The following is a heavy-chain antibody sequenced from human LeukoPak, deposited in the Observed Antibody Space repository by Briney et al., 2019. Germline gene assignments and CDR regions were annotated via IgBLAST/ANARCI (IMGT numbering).Heavy chain of an antibody. CDR2: VSGSGAGT. V-gene: IGHV3-23*01. J-gene: IGHJ4*02. D-gene: IGHD5-24*01. CDR3: AKQILHRDGYNQNFDY. CDR1: GFTFSSYD. Sequence: PGGSLRLSCAASGFTFSSYDMTWVRQAPGKGLEWVSTVSGSGAGTYYADSVKGRFTISRDNSKNTLYLQMNSLRAEDTAVYYCAKQILHRDGYNQNFDYWGQGTLVTVSS.